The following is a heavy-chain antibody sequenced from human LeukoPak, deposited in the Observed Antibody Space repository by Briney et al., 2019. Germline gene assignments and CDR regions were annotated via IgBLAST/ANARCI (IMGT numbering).Heavy chain of an antibody. CDR3: AIHWGPGWYFDL. CDR1: GYTFTSSH. D-gene: IGHD7-27*01. Sequence: ASVKVSCKASGYTFTSSHMHWVRQAPGQGLEWMGRINPSGGSTSYAQKFQGRVTMTRDTSITTAYMELSSLRSDDTAIYYCAIHWGPGWYFDLWGRGTQVTVSS. CDR2: INPSGGST. J-gene: IGHJ2*01. V-gene: IGHV1-46*01.